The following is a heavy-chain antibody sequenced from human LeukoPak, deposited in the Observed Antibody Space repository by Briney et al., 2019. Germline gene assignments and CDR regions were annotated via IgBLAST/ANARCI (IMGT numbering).Heavy chain of an antibody. V-gene: IGHV4-34*01. CDR2: INHSGST. D-gene: IGHD1-26*01. CDR3: ARRGVGATTWDAFDI. J-gene: IGHJ3*02. Sequence: SETLSLTSAVYGGSFSGYYWSWIRQPPGKGLEWIGEINHSGSTNYNPSLKSRVTISVDTSKNQFSLKLSSVTAADTAVYYCARRGVGATTWDAFDIWGQGTLVTVSS. CDR1: GGSFSGYY.